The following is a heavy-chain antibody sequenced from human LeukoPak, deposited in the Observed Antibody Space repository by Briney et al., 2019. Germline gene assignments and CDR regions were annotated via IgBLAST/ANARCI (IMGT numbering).Heavy chain of an antibody. CDR3: ARAPYCIGGSCHFDY. D-gene: IGHD2-15*01. CDR2: IKQDGSEK. V-gene: IGHV3-7*03. CDR1: GFTSSSYW. Sequence: GGSLRLSCAVSGFTSSSYWMSWVRQAPGKGLEWVANIKQDGSEKYYVDSVKGRFTISRDNAKNSLYLQMNSLRAEDTAVYYCARAPYCIGGSCHFDYWGQGTLVTVSS. J-gene: IGHJ4*02.